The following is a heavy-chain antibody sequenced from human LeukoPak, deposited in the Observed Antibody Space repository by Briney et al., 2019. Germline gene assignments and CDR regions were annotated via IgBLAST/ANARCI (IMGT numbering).Heavy chain of an antibody. CDR1: GFTFSSYS. V-gene: IGHV3-48*01. J-gene: IGHJ4*02. CDR3: ARDGQGWFYDY. D-gene: IGHD2-15*01. CDR2: ISSTSTI. Sequence: TGGSLRLSCAASGFTFSSYSMNWVRQAPGKELEWVSYISSTSTIYYADSVKGRFTISRDNAKNSLYLQMNSLRAEDTAVYYCARDGQGWFYDYWGQGTLVTVSS.